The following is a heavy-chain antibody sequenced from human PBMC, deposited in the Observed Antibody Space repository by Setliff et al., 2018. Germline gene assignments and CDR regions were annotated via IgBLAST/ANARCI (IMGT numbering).Heavy chain of an antibody. CDR3: ARQSWDGSGWSWVDY. CDR1: GYSFTSYW. Sequence: PGESLKISCKGSGYSFTSYWIGWVRQMPGKGLEWMGIIYPGDSDTRYSPSFQGQVTISADKSISTAYLQWSSLKASDTAMYYCARQSWDGSGWSWVDYWGQGTLVTVSS. CDR2: IYPGDSDT. V-gene: IGHV5-51*01. D-gene: IGHD6-19*01. J-gene: IGHJ4*02.